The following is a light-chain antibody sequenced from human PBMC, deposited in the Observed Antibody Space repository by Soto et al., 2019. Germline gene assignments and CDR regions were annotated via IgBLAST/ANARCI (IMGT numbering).Light chain of an antibody. J-gene: IGKJ1*01. CDR2: DTS. V-gene: IGKV3-15*01. Sequence: EIMMTQSPATLSVSPGERATLSCRASQSVGSTLAWFQQRPGQAPRLLIYDTSTRATGIPARFSGSGSGTEFTLTISSLQSEDFAVYYCQQYSTWLCTFGQGTKVEIK. CDR3: QQYSTWLCT. CDR1: QSVGST.